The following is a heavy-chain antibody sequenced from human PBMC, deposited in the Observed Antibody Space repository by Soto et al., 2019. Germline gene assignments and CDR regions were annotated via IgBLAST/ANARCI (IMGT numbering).Heavy chain of an antibody. CDR2: IWADGSEK. Sequence: QVQLVASGGGMVQPGWSLRLSCAASGFTFSSHGMHWVRQAPGKGLEWVAVIWADGSEKYYTDSVKGRFTISRDDSKNTLYLQMNSLRAEDTAVYYCARIGSWAPNFDYWGRGTLVTVSS. D-gene: IGHD6-13*01. J-gene: IGHJ4*02. CDR1: GFTFSSHG. V-gene: IGHV3-33*01. CDR3: ARIGSWAPNFDY.